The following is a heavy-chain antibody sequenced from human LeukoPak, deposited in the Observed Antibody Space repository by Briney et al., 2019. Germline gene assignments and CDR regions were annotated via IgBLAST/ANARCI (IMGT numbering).Heavy chain of an antibody. Sequence: SVKVSCKASGGTFSSYAISWVRQAPGQGLEWMGGIIPIFGTANYAQKFQGRVTITADESTSTAYMELSSLRSEDTAVYYCARADSYCSSTSCSMGDYYYYYMDVWGKGTTVTVSS. CDR3: ARADSYCSSTSCSMGDYYYYYMDV. CDR1: GGTFSSYA. CDR2: IIPIFGTA. V-gene: IGHV1-69*13. J-gene: IGHJ6*03. D-gene: IGHD2-2*01.